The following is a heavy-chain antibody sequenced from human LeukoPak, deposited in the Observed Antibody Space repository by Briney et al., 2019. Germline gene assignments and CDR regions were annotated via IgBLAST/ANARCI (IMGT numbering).Heavy chain of an antibody. Sequence: GESLKISCKGSGYSFTSYWIGWVRQMPGKGLEWMGIIYPGDSDTRYSPSFQGQVTISADKSISTAYLQWSSLKASDTAMYYCASTTYSSGWSQYYYYSGMDVWGQGTTVTVSS. J-gene: IGHJ6*02. CDR3: ASTTYSSGWSQYYYYSGMDV. D-gene: IGHD6-19*01. CDR1: GYSFTSYW. V-gene: IGHV5-51*01. CDR2: IYPGDSDT.